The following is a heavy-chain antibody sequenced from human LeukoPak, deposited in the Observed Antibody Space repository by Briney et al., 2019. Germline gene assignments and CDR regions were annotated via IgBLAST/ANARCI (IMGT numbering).Heavy chain of an antibody. J-gene: IGHJ4*02. Sequence: GASVKVSCKASGYTFTSYDVNWVRQATGQGLEWMGWMNPNSGNTGYSQKFQGRVTMTRNTSISTAYMELSRLRSDDTAVYYCARELGLLGIVAYYWGQGTLVTVSS. CDR3: ARELGLLGIVAYY. CDR2: MNPNSGNT. D-gene: IGHD1-26*01. CDR1: GYTFTSYD. V-gene: IGHV1-8*01.